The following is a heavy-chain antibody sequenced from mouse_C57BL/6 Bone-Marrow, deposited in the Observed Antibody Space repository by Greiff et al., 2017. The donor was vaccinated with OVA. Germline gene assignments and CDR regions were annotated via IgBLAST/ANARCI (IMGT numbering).Heavy chain of an antibody. J-gene: IGHJ1*03. CDR2: ISYDGSN. CDR3: ARGGYYYGSSHWYFDV. V-gene: IGHV3-6*01. D-gene: IGHD1-1*01. CDR1: GYSITSGYY. Sequence: EVQLQESGPGFVKPSQSLSLTCSVTGYSITSGYYWNWIRQFPGNKLEWMGYISYDGSNNYNPSLKNRISITRDTSKNQFFLKLNSVTTEDTATYYCARGGYYYGSSHWYFDVWGTGTTVTVSS.